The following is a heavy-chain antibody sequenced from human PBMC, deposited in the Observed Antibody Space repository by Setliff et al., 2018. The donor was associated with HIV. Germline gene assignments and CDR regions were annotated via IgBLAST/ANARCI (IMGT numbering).Heavy chain of an antibody. J-gene: IGHJ6*03. CDR2: INPAGNPT. CDR3: ARNPEMAALNYFYYYMDV. V-gene: IGHV1-46*01. Sequence: ASVKVSCKAPGYTFTSDYIHWVRQAPGQGLEWMGIINPAGNPTSYAQKFQGRLTMTRDTSTNTVYMELSSLRSEDTAVYYCARNPEMAALNYFYYYMDVWGKGTTVTVSS. CDR1: GYTFTSDY. D-gene: IGHD6-19*01.